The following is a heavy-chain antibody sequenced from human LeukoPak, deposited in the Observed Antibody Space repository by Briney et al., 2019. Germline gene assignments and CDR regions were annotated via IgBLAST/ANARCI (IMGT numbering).Heavy chain of an antibody. CDR3: AKDLEEYSSASPIFDY. CDR2: ISGSGGST. CDR1: GFTLSSYG. V-gene: IGHV3-23*01. D-gene: IGHD6-25*01. Sequence: GGSLRLSCAASGFTLSSYGMHWVRQAPGKGLEWVSAISGSGGSTYYADSVKGRFTISRDNSKNTLYLQMNSLRAEDTAVYYCAKDLEEYSSASPIFDYWGQGTLVTVSS. J-gene: IGHJ4*02.